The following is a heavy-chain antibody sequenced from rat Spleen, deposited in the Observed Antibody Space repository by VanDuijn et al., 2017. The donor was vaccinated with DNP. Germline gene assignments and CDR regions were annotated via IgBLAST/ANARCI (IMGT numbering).Heavy chain of an antibody. Sequence: EVQLVESGGGLVQPGRSLKLSCAASGFTFSNYGMAWVRQAPTKGLEWVATISYDGSSTYYRDSVKGRFTISRDNAKSTLYLQMDSLRSEDTATYYCARLTITAYWFAYWGQGVMVTVSS. D-gene: IGHD1-10*01. CDR1: GFTFSNYG. V-gene: IGHV5-29*01. J-gene: IGHJ2*01. CDR3: ARLTITAYWFAY. CDR2: ISYDGSST.